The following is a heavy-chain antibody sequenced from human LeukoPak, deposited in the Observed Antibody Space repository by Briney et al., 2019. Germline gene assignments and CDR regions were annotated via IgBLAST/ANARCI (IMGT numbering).Heavy chain of an antibody. V-gene: IGHV1-18*01. Sequence: GASVKVSCMASGYTFTSDGISLVRQAHGQGLEWMGWISAYNGNTKYAQKLQGRVTMTTDTSTSTAYMELRSLRTDDTAVYYCARVCGRSISCPRDYWGQGTLVTVSS. CDR3: ARVCGRSISCPRDY. J-gene: IGHJ4*02. CDR1: GYTFTSDG. D-gene: IGHD2-2*01. CDR2: ISAYNGNT.